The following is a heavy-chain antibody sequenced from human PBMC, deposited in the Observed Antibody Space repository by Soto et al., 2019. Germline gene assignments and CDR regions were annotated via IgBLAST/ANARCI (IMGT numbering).Heavy chain of an antibody. CDR1: GFTFRDYA. D-gene: IGHD1-26*01. V-gene: IGHV3-23*01. CDR3: AKVPFVGWEVRESDY. Sequence: EVQLLESGGGLVQPGGSLRLSCAASGFTFRDYAMSWVRQAPGKGLEWVSTISDSAVTTYYADSVKGRFTISRDNSKNRLYLQMTSLRVEDTAVYYCAKVPFVGWEVRESDYWGQGTLVTVSS. J-gene: IGHJ4*02. CDR2: ISDSAVTT.